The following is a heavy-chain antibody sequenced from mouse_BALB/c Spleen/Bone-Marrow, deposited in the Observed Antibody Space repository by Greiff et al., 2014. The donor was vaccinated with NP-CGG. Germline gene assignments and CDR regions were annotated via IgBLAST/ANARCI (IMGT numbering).Heavy chain of an antibody. D-gene: IGHD2-3*01. CDR1: GFTFSNYG. CDR3: ARRGYDDSSYGMDY. Sequence: EVQLVESGGDLVKPGGSLKLSCAASGFTFSNYGMSWVRQTPDKRLEWVATISSRGSYTYYPDSVKGRFTISRDNAKNTLYLQMSSLKSEDTAMYYCARRGYDDSSYGMDYWGQGTSVTVSS. CDR2: ISSRGSYT. J-gene: IGHJ4*01. V-gene: IGHV5-6*01.